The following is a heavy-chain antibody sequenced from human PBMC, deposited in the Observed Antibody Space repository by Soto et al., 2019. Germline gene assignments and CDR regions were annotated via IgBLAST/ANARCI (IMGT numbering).Heavy chain of an antibody. Sequence: SGFTFSRNWMHWVRQAPGKGLEWVSSISSSSSYIYYADSVKGRFTISRDNAKNSLYLQMNSLRAEDTAVYYCARDQKPTYCGGDCYYYYYGMDVWGQGTTVTVSS. CDR1: GFTFSRNW. J-gene: IGHJ6*02. D-gene: IGHD2-21*02. CDR3: ARDQKPTYCGGDCYYYYYGMDV. CDR2: ISSSSSYI. V-gene: IGHV3-21*01.